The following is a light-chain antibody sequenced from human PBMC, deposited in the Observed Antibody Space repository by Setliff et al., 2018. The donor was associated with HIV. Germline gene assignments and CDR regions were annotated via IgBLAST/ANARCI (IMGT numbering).Light chain of an antibody. CDR2: DVI. J-gene: IGLJ2*01. Sequence: QSVLTQPASLSGSPGHSITISCTGTSSDIGGYTYVSWYQCHPGKAPKLLIYDVIKRPSGVSHRFSGSKSANTASLTISGLLTEDEADYYCSSFTSTSSYVIFGGGTKVTV. CDR3: SSFTSTSSYVI. CDR1: SSDIGGYTY. V-gene: IGLV2-14*03.